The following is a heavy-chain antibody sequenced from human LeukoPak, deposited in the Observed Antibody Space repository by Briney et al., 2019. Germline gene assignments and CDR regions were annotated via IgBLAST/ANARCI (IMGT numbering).Heavy chain of an antibody. CDR1: GGSISGYY. J-gene: IGHJ4*02. CDR3: ARGTLYSGWSYYFDY. CDR2: IYYSGST. D-gene: IGHD6-19*01. V-gene: IGHV4-59*01. Sequence: SETLSLTCTVSGGSISGYYWSWIRQPPGKGLEWIGYIYYSGSTNYNPSLKSRVTISVDTSKNQFSLKLSSVTAADTAVYYCARGTLYSGWSYYFDYWGQGSQVTVSS.